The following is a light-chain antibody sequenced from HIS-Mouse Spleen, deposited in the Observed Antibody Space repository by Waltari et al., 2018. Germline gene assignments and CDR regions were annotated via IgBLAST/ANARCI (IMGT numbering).Light chain of an antibody. Sequence: QSALTQPASVSGSPGQSITISCTGTSSDVGSYNLVSWYQQHPGKAPKHRIYEGSKRPPGVSNRFSGSRAGHTASLTLSGLQAEDEADYYCCSYASSSTWVFGVGTKLTVL. CDR2: EGS. CDR3: CSYASSSTWV. V-gene: IGLV2-23*01. CDR1: SSDVGSYNL. J-gene: IGLJ3*02.